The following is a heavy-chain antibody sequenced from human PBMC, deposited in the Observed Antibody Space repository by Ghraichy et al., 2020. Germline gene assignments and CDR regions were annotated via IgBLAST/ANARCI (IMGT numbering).Heavy chain of an antibody. V-gene: IGHV1-2*06. CDR3: ASLYDSSAYYASPFDY. CDR2: INPNSGGT. J-gene: IGHJ4*02. Sequence: ASVKVSCKASGYTFTGYYMHWVRQAPGQGLEWMGRINPNSGGTNYAQKFQGRVTTTRDTSISTAYMELSRLTSDDTAIYYCASLYDSSAYYASPFDYWGQGSLVTVSS. CDR1: GYTFTGYY. D-gene: IGHD3-22*01.